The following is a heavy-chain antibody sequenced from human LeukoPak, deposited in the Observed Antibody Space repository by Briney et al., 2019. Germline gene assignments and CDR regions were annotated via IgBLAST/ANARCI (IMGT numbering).Heavy chain of an antibody. D-gene: IGHD4-17*01. CDR1: GGSFSGYY. CDR3: ARDLRSGAFDI. CDR2: IYYSGST. J-gene: IGHJ3*02. V-gene: IGHV4-59*01. Sequence: ASETLSLTCAVYGGSFSGYYWSWIRQPPGKGLEWIGYIYYSGSTNYNPSLKSRVTISVDTSKNQFSLKLSSVTAADTAVYYCARDLRSGAFDIWGQGTMVTVSS.